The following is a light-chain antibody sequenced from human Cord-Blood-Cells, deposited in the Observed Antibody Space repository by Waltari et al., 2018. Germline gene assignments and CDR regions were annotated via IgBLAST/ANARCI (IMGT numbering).Light chain of an antibody. V-gene: IGKV1-8*01. Sequence: AIRITQSPSSFSASTGERVTLTCRASQGISSYLASYQQKPGKAPKLLIYAASTLQSGVPSRFSGSGSGTDFTLTISCLQSEDFATYYCQQYYSYPYSFGQGTKLEIK. CDR1: QGISSY. CDR3: QQYYSYPYS. J-gene: IGKJ2*03. CDR2: AAS.